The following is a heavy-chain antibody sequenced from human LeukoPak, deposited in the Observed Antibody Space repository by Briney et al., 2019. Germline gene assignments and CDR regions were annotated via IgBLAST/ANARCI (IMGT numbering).Heavy chain of an antibody. CDR2: INHSGST. Sequence: SETLSLTCAVYGGSFSGYYWSWIRQPPGKGLVWIGEINHSGSTNYNPSLKSRVTISVDTSKNQFSLKLSSVTAADTAVYYCARGYCSGGSCYFAQAGVDYWGQGTLVTVSS. V-gene: IGHV4-34*01. CDR1: GGSFSGYY. J-gene: IGHJ4*02. D-gene: IGHD2-15*01. CDR3: ARGYCSGGSCYFAQAGVDY.